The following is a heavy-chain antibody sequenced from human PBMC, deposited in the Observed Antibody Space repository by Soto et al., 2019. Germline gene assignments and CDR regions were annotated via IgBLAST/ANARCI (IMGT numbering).Heavy chain of an antibody. CDR2: IIGDTGRA. D-gene: IGHD1-1*01. J-gene: IGHJ6*02. CDR3: ARGAGTRKYFHYGVDV. Sequence: VMIVQSGTEVKKPGASVMVSCEASEFSLSAYSVHWVRQAPGQRLDWMGSIIGDTGRAKYSDHLRGRVTLTRDKTANTDYLEVRSLTPEDTAVYYCARGAGTRKYFHYGVDVWGLGTTVIVSS. CDR1: EFSLSAYS. V-gene: IGHV1-3*01.